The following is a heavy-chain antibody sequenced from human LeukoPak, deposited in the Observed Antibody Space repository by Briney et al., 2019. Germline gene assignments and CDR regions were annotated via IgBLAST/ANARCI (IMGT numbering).Heavy chain of an antibody. Sequence: PSETLSLTCTVSGYSISSGYYWGCIRQPPGKGLEWIGSIYHGGSTYYNPSLKSRVTISVATSKTQFSLRLNSVTAADTAVYYCARGITTHRQGSYVGAAFDIWGQGTMVTVSS. CDR2: IYHGGST. CDR1: GYSISSGYY. CDR3: ARGITTHRQGSYVGAAFDI. J-gene: IGHJ3*02. V-gene: IGHV4-38-2*02. D-gene: IGHD1-26*01.